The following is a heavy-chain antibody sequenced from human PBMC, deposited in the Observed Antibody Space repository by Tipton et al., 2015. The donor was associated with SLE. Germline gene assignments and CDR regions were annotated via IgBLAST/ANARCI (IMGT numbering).Heavy chain of an antibody. CDR3: ARLCHYDYVWGSYRTLGYFDY. Sequence: LRLSCAVSGYSISSGYYWGWIRQPPGKGLEWIGSIYHSGSTYYNPSLKSRVTISVDTSKNQFSLKLSSVTAADTAVYYCARLCHYDYVWGSYRTLGYFDYWGQGTLVTVSS. CDR1: GYSISSGYY. D-gene: IGHD3-16*02. CDR2: IYHSGST. V-gene: IGHV4-38-2*01. J-gene: IGHJ4*02.